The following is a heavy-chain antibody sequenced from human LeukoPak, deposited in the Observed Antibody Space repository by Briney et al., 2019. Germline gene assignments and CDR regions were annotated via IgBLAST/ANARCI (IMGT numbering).Heavy chain of an antibody. CDR2: ISSSSSTI. CDR3: AREGPFDYDILTGKKSFDY. CDR1: GFTFSTYN. Sequence: GGSLRLSCAASGFTFSTYNMNWVRQAPGKGLEWVSYISSSSSTIYYADSVKGRFTISRDNAKNSLYLQMNSLRAEDTAVYYCAREGPFDYDILTGKKSFDYWGQGTLVTVSS. V-gene: IGHV3-48*04. D-gene: IGHD3-9*01. J-gene: IGHJ4*02.